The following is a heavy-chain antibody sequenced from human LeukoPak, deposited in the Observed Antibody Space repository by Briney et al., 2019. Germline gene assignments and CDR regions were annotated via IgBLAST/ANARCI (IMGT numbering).Heavy chain of an antibody. CDR3: ARRTSGAFAI. CDR1: GFPFSEHE. CDR2: ISSSGSDK. J-gene: IGHJ3*02. V-gene: IGHV3-48*03. Sequence: GGSLRLSCAASGFPFSEHEMNWVRQAPGKGLEWGSYISSSGSDKYYPDSVRGRFTISRDNAKNSLYLQMNSLRAEDTAVYYCARRTSGAFAIWGQGTKVTVSS.